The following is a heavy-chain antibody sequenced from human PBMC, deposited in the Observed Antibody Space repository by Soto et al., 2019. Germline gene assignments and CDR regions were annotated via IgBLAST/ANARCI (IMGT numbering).Heavy chain of an antibody. V-gene: IGHV4-59*01. CDR2: IFDSGGT. D-gene: IGHD6-25*01. Sequence: PSETLSLTCTVSGDSIRNYYWSWIRQPPGKGLEWIGYIFDSGGTNYNPSLKSRVTISVDTSKNHLSLRLSSVTAADTAVYYCAREGKAGIDYWGQGTPVTVSS. CDR3: AREGKAGIDY. CDR1: GDSIRNYY. J-gene: IGHJ4*02.